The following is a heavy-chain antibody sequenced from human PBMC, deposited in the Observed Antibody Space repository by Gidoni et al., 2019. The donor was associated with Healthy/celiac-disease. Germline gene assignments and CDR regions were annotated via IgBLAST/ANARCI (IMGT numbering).Heavy chain of an antibody. V-gene: IGHV3-23*01. D-gene: IGHD2-2*01. CDR1: GFTFSSYA. J-gene: IGHJ3*02. CDR2: ISGSGGST. Sequence: EVQLLESGGGLVQPGGSLRLSCAASGFTFSSYAMSWGRQAPGKGLEWVASISGSGGSTYYADSVKGRFTISRDNSKNTLYLQMNSLRAEDTAVYYCAKRGEYQLLSDAFDIWGQGTMVTVSS. CDR3: AKRGEYQLLSDAFDI.